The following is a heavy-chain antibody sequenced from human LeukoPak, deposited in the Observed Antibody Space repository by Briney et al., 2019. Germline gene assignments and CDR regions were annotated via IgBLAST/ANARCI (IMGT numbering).Heavy chain of an antibody. Sequence: GGSLRLSCAASGFTFSRFWMNWVPQAPGRGLEWVANIDQSGGRNNYVDSVKGRFTISRDNAKNSLFLEVSSLRADDTAVYFCARDVEGGTFDIWGQGTTVTVSS. CDR1: GFTFSRFW. J-gene: IGHJ3*02. V-gene: IGHV3-7*05. CDR2: IDQSGGRN. D-gene: IGHD3-16*01. CDR3: ARDVEGGTFDI.